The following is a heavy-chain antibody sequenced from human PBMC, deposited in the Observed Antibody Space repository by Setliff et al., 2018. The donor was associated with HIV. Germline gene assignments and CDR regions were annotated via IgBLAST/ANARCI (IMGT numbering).Heavy chain of an antibody. CDR3: ATITFYYDSSGSQNKKSYFFDY. CDR2: FDPEDGEK. Sequence: ASVKVSCKVSGYTLAEISMHWVRQAPGKGLEWMGGFDPEDGEKVYAQRFQGTVTMTEDTSTDTAYMELTSLTSEDTAGYYCATITFYYDSSGSQNKKSYFFDYWGQGTLVTVSS. CDR1: GYTLAEIS. J-gene: IGHJ4*02. V-gene: IGHV1-24*01. D-gene: IGHD3-22*01.